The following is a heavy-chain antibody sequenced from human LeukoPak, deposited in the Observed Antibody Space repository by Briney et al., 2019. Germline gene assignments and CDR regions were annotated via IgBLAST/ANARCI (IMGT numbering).Heavy chain of an antibody. CDR1: GGSISSTNW. CDR3: ARIRSYYDSGYYPYYIDY. CDR2: IYHRGRS. D-gene: IGHD3-22*01. V-gene: IGHV4-4*02. J-gene: IGHJ4*02. Sequence: PSETLSLTCAVSGGSISSTNWWNWVRQPPGKGLEWIGEIYHRGRSNYNPSLKSRATISVDTSKNQFSLKVTSVTAADTAVYYCARIRSYYDSGYYPYYIDYWGLGILVTVSS.